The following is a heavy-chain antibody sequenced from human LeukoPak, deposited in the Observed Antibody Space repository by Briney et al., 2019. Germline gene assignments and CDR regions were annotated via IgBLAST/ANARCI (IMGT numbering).Heavy chain of an antibody. D-gene: IGHD5-18*01. CDR2: ISYDGSNK. Sequence: GRSLRLSCAASGFTFSSYGMHWVRQAPGKGLEWVAVISYDGSNKYYADSVKGRFTISRDNSKNTLYPQMNSLRAEDTAVYYCAALQTVDTAMVPPLDYWGQGTLVTVSS. CDR1: GFTFSSYG. J-gene: IGHJ4*02. CDR3: AALQTVDTAMVPPLDY. V-gene: IGHV3-30*03.